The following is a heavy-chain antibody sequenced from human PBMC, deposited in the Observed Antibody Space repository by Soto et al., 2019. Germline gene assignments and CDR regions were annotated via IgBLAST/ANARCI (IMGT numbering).Heavy chain of an antibody. J-gene: IGHJ4*02. CDR3: ATPAEGLDTAMLKGLAH. Sequence: QVLLAQSGAEVKKPGSSVKVSCKASGGTFSNTAFIWVRQAPGQGLEWMGGIIPLFGTPNYAQKFQGRLMISADESASEAYMELNTLTSEDTAVYYCATPAEGLDTAMLKGLAHWGQGTLLTVSS. V-gene: IGHV1-69*01. CDR2: IIPLFGTP. CDR1: GGTFSNTA. D-gene: IGHD5-18*01.